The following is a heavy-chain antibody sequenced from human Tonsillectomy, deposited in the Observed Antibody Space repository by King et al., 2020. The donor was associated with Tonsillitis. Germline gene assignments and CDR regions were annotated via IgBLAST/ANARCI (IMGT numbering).Heavy chain of an antibody. Sequence: EVQLVESGGGLVQPGGSLRLSCTASGLTFSDYWMHWVRQAPGKGLVWVSRIKTDGTTTTYADSVKGRFTISRDNAKNTLYLQMSSLRAEDTAVYYCLTGEGRYFDYWGQGTLVTVSS. CDR2: IKTDGTTT. CDR1: GLTFSDYW. D-gene: IGHD7-27*01. V-gene: IGHV3-74*01. CDR3: LTGEGRYFDY. J-gene: IGHJ4*02.